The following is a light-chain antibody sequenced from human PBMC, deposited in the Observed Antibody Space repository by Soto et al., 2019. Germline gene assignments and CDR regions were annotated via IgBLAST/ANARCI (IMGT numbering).Light chain of an antibody. Sequence: NFMLTQPHSVSESPGKTVTFSCTRSSGSIDSNYVQWYQQRPDSAPTIVISEDNQRAYGVPDRFSGSIDTSSNSASLTISGVKTEDEADYYCQSYSGTNVVFGGGTKLTVL. V-gene: IGLV6-57*04. CDR1: SGSIDSNY. CDR3: QSYSGTNVV. CDR2: EDN. J-gene: IGLJ2*01.